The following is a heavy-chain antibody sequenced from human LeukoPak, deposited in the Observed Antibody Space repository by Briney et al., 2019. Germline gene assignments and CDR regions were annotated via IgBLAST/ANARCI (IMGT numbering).Heavy chain of an antibody. CDR3: ATDRDSSGYYYGWFDP. V-gene: IGHV1-24*01. CDR1: GYTLTELS. J-gene: IGHJ5*02. CDR2: FDPEDGET. D-gene: IGHD3-22*01. Sequence: ASVKVSCKVSGYTLTELSMHWGRQAPGKGLEWMGGFDPEDGETIYAQKFQGRVTMTEDTSTDTAYMELSSLRSEDTAVYYCATDRDSSGYYYGWFDPWGQGTLVTVSS.